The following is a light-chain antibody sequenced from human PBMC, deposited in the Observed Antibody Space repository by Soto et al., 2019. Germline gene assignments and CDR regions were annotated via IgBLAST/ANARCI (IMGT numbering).Light chain of an antibody. CDR1: QTISSW. J-gene: IGKJ1*01. CDR3: QHYNSYSEA. Sequence: DIPMTQSPSTLSGTVGDRVTITCRASQTISSWLAWYQQKPGKAPKLLIYKASTLKSGVPSRFSGSGSGTEFTLTISSLQPDDFATHYCQHYNSYSEAFGQGTKVDIK. V-gene: IGKV1-5*03. CDR2: KAS.